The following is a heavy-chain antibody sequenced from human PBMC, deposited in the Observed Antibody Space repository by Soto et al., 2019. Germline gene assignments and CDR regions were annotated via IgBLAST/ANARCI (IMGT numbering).Heavy chain of an antibody. J-gene: IGHJ6*02. Sequence: ESLKISCKGSGYSFTSYWIGWVRQMPGKGLEWMGIIYPGDSDTRYSPSFQGQVTISADKSISTAYLQWSSLKASDTAMYYCARASGLPACSSYGMDVWGPGTTVSGTS. CDR1: GYSFTSYW. D-gene: IGHD6-6*01. V-gene: IGHV5-51*01. CDR2: IYPGDSDT. CDR3: ARASGLPACSSYGMDV.